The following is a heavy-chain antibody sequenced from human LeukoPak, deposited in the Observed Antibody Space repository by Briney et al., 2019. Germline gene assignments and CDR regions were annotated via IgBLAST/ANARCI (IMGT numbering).Heavy chain of an antibody. J-gene: IGHJ4*02. Sequence: SETLSLTCTVSGGSISSSSYYWGWIRQPPGKGLEWVGSIYYSGSTYYNPSLKSRVTISVDTSKNQFSLKLSSVTAADTAVYYCARKAAQPDIVVVPAAVDFDYWSQGTLVTVSS. D-gene: IGHD2-2*01. V-gene: IGHV4-39*01. CDR1: GGSISSSSYY. CDR3: ARKAAQPDIVVVPAAVDFDY. CDR2: IYYSGST.